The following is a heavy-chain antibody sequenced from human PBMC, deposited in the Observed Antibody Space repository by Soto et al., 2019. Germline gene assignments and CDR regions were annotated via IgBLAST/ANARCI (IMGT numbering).Heavy chain of an antibody. V-gene: IGHV3-30-3*01. CDR1: GFTFSSYA. D-gene: IGHD2-15*01. Sequence: QVQLVESGGGVVQPGRSLRLSCAASGFTFSSYAMHWVRQAPGKGLEWVAVISYDGSNKYYADSVKGRFTISRDNSKNTLYLQMNGLRAEDTAVYYCAIVVVGAAPFDYWGLGTLFTVSS. CDR2: ISYDGSNK. CDR3: AIVVVGAAPFDY. J-gene: IGHJ4*02.